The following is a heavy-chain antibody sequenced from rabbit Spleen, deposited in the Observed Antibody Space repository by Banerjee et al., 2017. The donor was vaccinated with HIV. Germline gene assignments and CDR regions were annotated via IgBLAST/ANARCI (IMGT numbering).Heavy chain of an antibody. CDR3: ARDLVAVIGWNFSL. V-gene: IGHV1S45*01. CDR2: INIFTGKS. Sequence: QEQLVESGGGLVQPGGSLTLTCTASVFSLSASDFIYWVRLAPGKGLEWIACINIFTGKSVYARGAQGRFSMSRTSSTTLTLQMTSLTAADTATYLCARDLVAVIGWNFSLWGPGPWSPS. CDR1: VFSLSASDF. D-gene: IGHD1-1*01. J-gene: IGHJ4*01.